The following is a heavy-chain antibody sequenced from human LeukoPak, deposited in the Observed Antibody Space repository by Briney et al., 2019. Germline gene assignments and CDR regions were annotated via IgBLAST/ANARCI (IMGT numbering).Heavy chain of an antibody. V-gene: IGHV3-23*01. CDR2: ISGSGGST. Sequence: GGSLRLSCAASGLTFSSYAMSWVRQAPGKGLEWVSAISGSGGSTYYADSVKGRFTISRDYSQNTLYLEMNSLRAEDTATYFCATVRYASAWYLFDHWGRGTLVAVSS. J-gene: IGHJ4*02. CDR1: GLTFSSYA. D-gene: IGHD6-13*01. CDR3: ATVRYASAWYLFDH.